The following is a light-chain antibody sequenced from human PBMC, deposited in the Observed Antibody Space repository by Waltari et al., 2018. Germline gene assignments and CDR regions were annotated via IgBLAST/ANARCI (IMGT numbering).Light chain of an antibody. J-gene: IGLJ1*01. CDR2: EVS. V-gene: IGLV2-14*01. Sequence: QSALTQPASVSGSPGQSLTISCTGTSSDVGGYNSVSWYQQHPGKAPKLIIYEVSNRPSGVSNRFSGSKSGNTASLTISGLQAEDEADYHCSSYTSSGTRVFGSGTKVTVL. CDR3: SSYTSSGTRV. CDR1: SSDVGGYNS.